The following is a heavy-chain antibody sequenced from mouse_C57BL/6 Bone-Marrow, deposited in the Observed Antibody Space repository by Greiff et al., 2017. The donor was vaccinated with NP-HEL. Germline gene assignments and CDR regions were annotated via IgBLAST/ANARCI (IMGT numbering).Heavy chain of an antibody. CDR2: IWGDGST. Sequence: VMLVESGPGLVAPSQSLSLTCTVSGFSLTSYGVSWVRQPPGKGLEWMGVIWGDGSTNYHSDLISRLSISKDNSKSQVFLKLNSLQTDDTATYYCAKPLYDGYYGWFAYWGQGTLVTVSA. D-gene: IGHD2-3*01. J-gene: IGHJ3*01. CDR3: AKPLYDGYYGWFAY. CDR1: GFSLTSYG. V-gene: IGHV2-3*01.